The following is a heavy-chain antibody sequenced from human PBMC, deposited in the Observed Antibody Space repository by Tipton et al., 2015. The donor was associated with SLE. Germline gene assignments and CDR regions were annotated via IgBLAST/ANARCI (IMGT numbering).Heavy chain of an antibody. CDR2: IYYSGST. Sequence: LRLSCAVYGESFSSYYWSWIRQHPGKGLEWIGYIYYSGSTYYNPSLKSRVTISVDTSKNQFSLKLSSVTAADTAVYYCARARLAPSYFDYWGQGTLVTVSS. CDR1: GESFSSYY. J-gene: IGHJ4*02. D-gene: IGHD2-15*01. CDR3: ARARLAPSYFDY. V-gene: IGHV4-31*11.